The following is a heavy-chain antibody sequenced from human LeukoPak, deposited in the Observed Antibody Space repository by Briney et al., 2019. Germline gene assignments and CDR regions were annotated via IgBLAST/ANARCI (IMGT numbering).Heavy chain of an antibody. CDR1: GFIFSDYG. J-gene: IGHJ4*02. D-gene: IGHD2-21*01. Sequence: PGRSLRLSCAASGFIFSDYGMHWVRQAPGKGLEWVAVIWYDGSNQYYADSVKGRFTVSRDNPKNTLYLQMDSLRAEDTAVYFCARDRLSTYDYFDTWGQGTLVTVSS. CDR2: IWYDGSNQ. V-gene: IGHV3-33*01. CDR3: ARDRLSTYDYFDT.